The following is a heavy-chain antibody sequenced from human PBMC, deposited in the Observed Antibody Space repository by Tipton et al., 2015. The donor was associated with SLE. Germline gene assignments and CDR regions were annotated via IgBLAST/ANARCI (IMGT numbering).Heavy chain of an antibody. Sequence: TLSLTCTVSGGSISSHYWSWIRQPPGKGLEWIGYIFYSGRTDYNPSLKSRVTMSLDTSENQFSLKLSSVTAADTAVYYCARETSGNWYYFDHWGQGTLVTVSS. CDR1: GGSISSHY. CDR2: IFYSGRT. CDR3: ARETSGNWYYFDH. V-gene: IGHV4-59*11. J-gene: IGHJ4*02. D-gene: IGHD1-1*01.